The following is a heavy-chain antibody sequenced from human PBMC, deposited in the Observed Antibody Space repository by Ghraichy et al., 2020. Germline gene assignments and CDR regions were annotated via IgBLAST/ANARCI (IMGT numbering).Heavy chain of an antibody. CDR3: ARDRPRGYSGYDSGIDY. D-gene: IGHD5-12*01. Sequence: GSLRLSCAASGFTFSSYWMSWVRQAPGKGLEWVANIKQDGSEKYYVDSVKGRFTISRDNAKNSLYLQMNSLRAEDTAVYYCARDRPRGYSGYDSGIDYWGQGTLVTVSS. CDR1: GFTFSSYW. V-gene: IGHV3-7*01. CDR2: IKQDGSEK. J-gene: IGHJ4*02.